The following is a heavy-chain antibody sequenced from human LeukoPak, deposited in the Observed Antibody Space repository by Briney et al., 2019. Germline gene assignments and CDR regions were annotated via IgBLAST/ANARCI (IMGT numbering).Heavy chain of an antibody. V-gene: IGHV4-4*07. D-gene: IGHD6-13*01. CDR1: GGSISSYY. J-gene: IGHJ4*02. Sequence: SETLSLTCTVSGGSISSYYWSWIRQPARKGLEWIGRIYTSGSTNYNPSLKSRVTMSVDTSKNQFSLKLSSVTAADTAVYYCASLTSYSSSYDYWGQGTLVTVSS. CDR3: ASLTSYSSSYDY. CDR2: IYTSGST.